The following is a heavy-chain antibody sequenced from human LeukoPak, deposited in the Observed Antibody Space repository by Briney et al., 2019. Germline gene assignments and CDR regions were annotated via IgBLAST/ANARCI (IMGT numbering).Heavy chain of an antibody. D-gene: IGHD1-26*01. CDR1: GFTFSSYA. V-gene: IGHV3-23*01. J-gene: IGHJ4*02. Sequence: PGGSLRLSCAASGFTFSSYAMTWVRLAPGKGLEWVSAISTSGGNTYYADSVKGRFTISRDNSKNTLYLQMNSLTAEDTALYYCARHSGNYHFDYWGQGTLVTVSS. CDR3: ARHSGNYHFDY. CDR2: ISTSGGNT.